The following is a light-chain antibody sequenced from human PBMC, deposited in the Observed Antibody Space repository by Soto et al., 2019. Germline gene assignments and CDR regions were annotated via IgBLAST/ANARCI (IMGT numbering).Light chain of an antibody. V-gene: IGLV2-14*01. CDR3: SSYTRSSTDV. CDR2: DVS. Sequence: QSALTQPASVSGSPGQSITISCTGTSSDVGGYNYVSRYRQHPGRAPKLMIYDVSNRPSGVSNRFSGSKSGNTASLTISGLQAEDEADYYCSSYTRSSTDVFGTGTKLTVL. CDR1: SSDVGGYNY. J-gene: IGLJ1*01.